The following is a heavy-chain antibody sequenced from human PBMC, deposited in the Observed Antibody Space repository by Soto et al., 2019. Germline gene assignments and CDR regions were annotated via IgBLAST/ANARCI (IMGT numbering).Heavy chain of an antibody. Sequence: GGSLRLSCAASGFTFSGSAMHWVRQASGKGLEWVGRIRSKANSYATAYAASVKGRFTISRDDSKNTAYLQMNSLKTEDTAVYYCTRLAYNYYGSGSPHGYWGQGTLVTVSS. CDR3: TRLAYNYYGSGSPHGY. J-gene: IGHJ4*02. V-gene: IGHV3-73*01. CDR2: IRSKANSYAT. CDR1: GFTFSGSA. D-gene: IGHD3-10*01.